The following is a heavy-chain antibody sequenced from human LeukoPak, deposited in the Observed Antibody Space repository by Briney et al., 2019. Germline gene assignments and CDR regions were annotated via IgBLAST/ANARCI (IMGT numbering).Heavy chain of an antibody. J-gene: IGHJ4*02. CDR3: ARDMMDYYDCSGYYDLFDY. V-gene: IGHV1-69*01. CDR1: VGTFSSYA. D-gene: IGHD3-22*01. CDR2: IIPIFGTA. Sequence: SVKVSCEASVGTFSSYAISWVRQAPGQGLEWMGGIIPIFGTANYAQTFQGRVTITADESTSTAYMEMSSLRSEDTAVYYCARDMMDYYDCSGYYDLFDYWGQRTLVTISS.